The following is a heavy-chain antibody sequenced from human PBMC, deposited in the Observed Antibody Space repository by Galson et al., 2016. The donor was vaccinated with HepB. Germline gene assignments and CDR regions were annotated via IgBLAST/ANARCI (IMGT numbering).Heavy chain of an antibody. CDR2: ISSSYNTI. D-gene: IGHD3-22*01. Sequence: SLRLSCAASGFTFNDYYMSWIRQAPGKGLEWISFISSSYNTITYAKSVKGRFTISRDNAKNSLYLQMNSLRAEDTAVYYCAKPYYYDSNGYYGGAFDIWGQGTMVTVSS. CDR3: AKPYYYDSNGYYGGAFDI. CDR1: GFTFNDYY. V-gene: IGHV3-11*01. J-gene: IGHJ3*02.